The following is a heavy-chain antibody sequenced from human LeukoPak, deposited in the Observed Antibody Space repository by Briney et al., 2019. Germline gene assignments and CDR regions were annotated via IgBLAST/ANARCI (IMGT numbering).Heavy chain of an antibody. V-gene: IGHV3-11*01. CDR2: ISSSGSTI. CDR1: GFTFSDYY. D-gene: IGHD6-13*01. CDR3: ARGIAAAGGWFDP. Sequence: PGGSLRLSCAASGFTFSDYYMSWVRQAPGKGLGWVSYISSSGSTIYYADSVKGRFTISRDNAKNSMNLQMNSLRAEDTAVYYCARGIAAAGGWFDPWGQGTLVTVSS. J-gene: IGHJ5*02.